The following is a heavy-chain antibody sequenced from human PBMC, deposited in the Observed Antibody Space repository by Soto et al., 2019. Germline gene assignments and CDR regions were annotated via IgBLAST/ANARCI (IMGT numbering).Heavy chain of an antibody. CDR3: AKHGYYEYFQY. CDR2: IYHSGST. D-gene: IGHD5-18*01. V-gene: IGHV4-61*01. CDR1: GGSVSSGTYY. J-gene: IGHJ1*01. Sequence: SETLSLTCTVSGGSVSSGTYYWSWIRQPPGKGLEWIGYIYHSGSTNYNPSLKSRVTISVDTSKNQFSLNPRSVTAADTAVYYCAKHGYYEYFQYWGQGTLVTVSS.